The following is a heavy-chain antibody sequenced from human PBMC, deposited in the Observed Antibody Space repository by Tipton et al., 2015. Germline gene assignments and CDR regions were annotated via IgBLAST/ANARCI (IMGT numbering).Heavy chain of an antibody. CDR2: IYHSGST. Sequence: TLSLTCAVSGGSISSSNWWSWVRQPPGKGLEWIGEIYHSGSTNYNPSLKSRVTISVDTSKNQFSLKLSSVTAADTAVYYCARSWIQRSYYYYSGLDVWGQGTTVTVSS. CDR1: GGSISSSNW. D-gene: IGHD5-18*01. J-gene: IGHJ6*02. CDR3: ARSWIQRSYYYYSGLDV. V-gene: IGHV4-4*02.